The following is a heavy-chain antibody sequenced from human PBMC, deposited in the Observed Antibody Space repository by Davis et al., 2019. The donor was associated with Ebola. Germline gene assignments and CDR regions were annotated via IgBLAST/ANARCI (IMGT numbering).Heavy chain of an antibody. CDR1: GYNFINYW. CDR2: IYPGDSDT. D-gene: IGHD5-18*01. Sequence: GESLKISCKASGYNFINYWIGWVRQMPGKGLEWMGIIYPGDSDTKYSPSFRGQVTISADKSITTAYLQWSGLKASDTAIYYCARQRAYSYGYEGEFDFWGQGTLVTVSS. CDR3: ARQRAYSYGYEGEFDF. J-gene: IGHJ4*02. V-gene: IGHV5-51*01.